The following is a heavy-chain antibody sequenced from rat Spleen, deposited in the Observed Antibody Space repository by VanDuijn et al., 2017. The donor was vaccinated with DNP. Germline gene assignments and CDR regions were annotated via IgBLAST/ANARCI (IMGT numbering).Heavy chain of an antibody. CDR2: ITNTGDGS. D-gene: IGHD1-7*01. J-gene: IGHJ2*01. V-gene: IGHV5-31*01. Sequence: EVQLVETGGGLVQPGRSLKLSCVASGFIFSNYWMTWIRQAPGKGLEWVASITNTGDGSYYSDSVKGRFSISRDNAKSTLYLQMDSLRSEDTATYYCTTMGDYWGQGVMVTVSS. CDR3: TTMGDY. CDR1: GFIFSNYW.